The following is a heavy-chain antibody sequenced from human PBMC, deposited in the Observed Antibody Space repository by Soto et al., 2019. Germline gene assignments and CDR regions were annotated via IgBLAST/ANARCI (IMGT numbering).Heavy chain of an antibody. CDR3: ASTRTLESVLVPAAIGYFDC. V-gene: IGHV4-34*01. J-gene: IGHJ4*02. CDR2: INHSGST. Sequence: PSETLSLTCAVYGGSFSGYYWSWIRQPPGKGLEWIGEINHSGSTNYNPSLKSRVTISVDTSKNQFSLKLTSVTAADTAVYYCASTRTLESVLVPAAIGYFDCWGQGTLVTVSS. D-gene: IGHD2-2*03. CDR1: GGSFSGYY.